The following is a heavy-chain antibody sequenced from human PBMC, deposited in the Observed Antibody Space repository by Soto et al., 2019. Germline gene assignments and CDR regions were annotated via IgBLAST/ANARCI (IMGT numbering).Heavy chain of an antibody. CDR1: VFTVSEYY. D-gene: IGHD3-22*01. J-gene: IGHJ4*02. Sequence: LXLFCAACVFTVSEYYMSWIRQAPGKGLEWVSYISSSSSYTNYADSVKGRFTISRDNAKNSLYLQMNSLRAEDTAVYYCERGYYDSSGYTGFDYWGQGTLVTVSS. CDR2: ISSSSSYT. V-gene: IGHV3-11*06. CDR3: ERGYYDSSGYTGFDY.